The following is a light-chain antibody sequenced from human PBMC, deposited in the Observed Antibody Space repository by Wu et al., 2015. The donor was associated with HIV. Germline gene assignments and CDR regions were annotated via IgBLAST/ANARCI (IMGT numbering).Light chain of an antibody. CDR1: QSVSSSY. CDR3: QQFGSSPYS. Sequence: EIVLTQSPATLPLSPGERATLSCRASQSVSSSYLAWYQQKPGQAPRLLIYGGSSRAAGLPDRFSGSGSGTDFTLTISRLEPEDFAVYYCQQFGSSPYSFGQGTKLEIK. J-gene: IGKJ2*03. V-gene: IGKV3-20*01. CDR2: GGS.